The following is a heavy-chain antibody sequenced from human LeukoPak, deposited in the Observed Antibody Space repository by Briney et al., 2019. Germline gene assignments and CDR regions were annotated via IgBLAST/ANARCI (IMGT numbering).Heavy chain of an antibody. CDR1: GCTFSSYD. CDR2: INYSGST. V-gene: IGHV4-59*01. J-gene: IGHJ4*02. Sequence: PSETLSLTCTVSGCTFSSYDLSWIRQPPGKGLEWIGSINYSGSTNYNPSLKSRVTISVDTSKNQYSLKLSSVTAADTAVYYCARVSRMVVVSWGQGTLVTVSS. D-gene: IGHD2-15*01. CDR3: ARVSRMVVVS.